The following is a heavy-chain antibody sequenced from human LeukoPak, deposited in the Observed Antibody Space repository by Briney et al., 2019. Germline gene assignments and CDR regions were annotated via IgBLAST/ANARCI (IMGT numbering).Heavy chain of an antibody. V-gene: IGHV1-69*04. CDR1: GGTFSSYA. Sequence: ASVKVSCKASGGTFSSYAISWVRQAPGQGLEWMGRTIPILGIANYAQKFQGRVTITADKSTSTAYMELSSLRSEDTAVYYCARDPNKLRFLEWLPNWFDPWGQGTLVTVSS. J-gene: IGHJ5*02. CDR3: ARDPNKLRFLEWLPNWFDP. CDR2: TIPILGIA. D-gene: IGHD3-3*01.